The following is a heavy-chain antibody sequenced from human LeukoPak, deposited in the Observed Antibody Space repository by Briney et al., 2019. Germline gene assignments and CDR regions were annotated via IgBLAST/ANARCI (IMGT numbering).Heavy chain of an antibody. CDR2: ISSSGSTI. J-gene: IGHJ4*02. Sequence: GGSLRLSCAASEFTFSDYYMSWIRQAPGKGLEWISYISSSGSTIYYADSVKGRFTMSRDNAKSSLYLQVNSLRAEDTAIYYCARRRDYFDYWGQGTLVTVSS. CDR1: EFTFSDYY. V-gene: IGHV3-11*01. CDR3: ARRRDYFDY.